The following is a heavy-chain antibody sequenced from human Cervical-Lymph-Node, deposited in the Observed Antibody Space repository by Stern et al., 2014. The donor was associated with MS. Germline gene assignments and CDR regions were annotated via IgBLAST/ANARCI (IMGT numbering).Heavy chain of an antibody. D-gene: IGHD3-22*01. CDR2: IYHSGST. Sequence: QLQLQESGPGLVKPSGTLSLTCAVSGGSISSSNWWSWVRQPPGKGLEWIGEIYHSGSTNYNPSLKSRVTISVDKSKNQFSLKLSSVTAADTAVYYCARALYYYDSSGYYHDAFDIWGQGTMVTVSS. CDR1: GGSISSSNW. CDR3: ARALYYYDSSGYYHDAFDI. V-gene: IGHV4-4*02. J-gene: IGHJ3*02.